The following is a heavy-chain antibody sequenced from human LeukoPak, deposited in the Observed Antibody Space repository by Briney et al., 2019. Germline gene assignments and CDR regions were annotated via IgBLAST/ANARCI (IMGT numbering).Heavy chain of an antibody. D-gene: IGHD6-19*01. J-gene: IGHJ6*02. CDR3: ARQGSGWSRGDFYYYGMDV. Sequence: GESLKISCKGSGYSFTSYWIGWVRQMPGKGLAWMGIIYSGDSYTRYSPSFQGQVTISADKSISTAYLQRSSLKASDTARYYCARQGSGWSRGDFYYYGMDVWGQGTTVTVSS. CDR1: GYSFTSYW. V-gene: IGHV5-51*01. CDR2: IYSGDSYT.